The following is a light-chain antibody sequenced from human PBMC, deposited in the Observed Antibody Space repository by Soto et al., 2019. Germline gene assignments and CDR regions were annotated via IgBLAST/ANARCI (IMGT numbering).Light chain of an antibody. CDR3: SAYTVSRNYV. V-gene: IGLV2-14*03. CDR1: SSDVGAYNF. Sequence: QSALTQPASVSGSPGQSITISSTGTSSDVGAYNFVSWHQQHPGKAPKLMIYNVYDRPSGISYRFSGSKSGNTASLTISGLQGEDEADYYCSAYTVSRNYVFGNGTKVTVL. CDR2: NVY. J-gene: IGLJ1*01.